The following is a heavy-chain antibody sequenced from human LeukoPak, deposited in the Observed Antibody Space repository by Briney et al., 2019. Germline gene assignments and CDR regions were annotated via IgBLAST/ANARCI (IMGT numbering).Heavy chain of an antibody. D-gene: IGHD3-10*01. Sequence: GGSLRLSCAASGFTFDDYTIHWVRQVPGKGLEWVSLISGDGGSTYYADSVKGRFTISRDNSKNTLYLQMNSLRAEDTAVYYCARGVWFGELLSHWGQGTLVTVSS. CDR3: ARGVWFGELLSH. V-gene: IGHV3-43*01. CDR1: GFTFDDYT. CDR2: ISGDGGST. J-gene: IGHJ4*02.